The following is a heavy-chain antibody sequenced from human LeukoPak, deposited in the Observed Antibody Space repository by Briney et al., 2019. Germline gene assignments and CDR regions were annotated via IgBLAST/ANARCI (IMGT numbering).Heavy chain of an antibody. D-gene: IGHD3-22*01. CDR1: GGSISSSNW. CDR3: ARAGPSGGSSGYSYSYFDY. CDR2: IYHSGST. Sequence: SETLSLTCAVSGGSISSSNWWSWVRQPPGNGLEWIGEIYHSGSTYYNPSLKSRVTISVERSENQFSLKLSSVTAADTAVYYCARAGPSGGSSGYSYSYFDYWGEGTLVTVSS. J-gene: IGHJ4*02. V-gene: IGHV4-4*02.